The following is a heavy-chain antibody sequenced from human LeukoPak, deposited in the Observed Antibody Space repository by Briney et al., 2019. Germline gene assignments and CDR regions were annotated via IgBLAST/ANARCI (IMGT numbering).Heavy chain of an antibody. D-gene: IGHD3-10*01. J-gene: IGHJ6*03. CDR1: GFTFSSYG. V-gene: IGHV3-23*01. CDR2: ISSSGSTI. Sequence: PGGSLRLSCAASGFTFSSYGMSWVRQAPGKGLEWVSYISSSGSTICYADSVKGRFTISRDNSKNTLYLQMNSLRAEDTAVYYCAKHSKGYYGSGSYLVYYMDVWGKGTTVTVSS. CDR3: AKHSKGYYGSGSYLVYYMDV.